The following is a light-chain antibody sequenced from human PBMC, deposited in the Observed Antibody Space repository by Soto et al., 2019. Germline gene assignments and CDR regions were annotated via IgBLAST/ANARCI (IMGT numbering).Light chain of an antibody. J-gene: IGKJ1*01. V-gene: IGKV3-20*01. CDR2: RTS. Sequence: EIVMTQSPATLSVSPGERATLSCRASQSISSNLAWYQQKPGQAPRLLMFRTSSRATGFPARFSGSGSGTDFTLIISRLEPEDFAVYCCQQYGSSPRTVXQGTKLDIK. CDR3: QQYGSSPRT. CDR1: QSISSN.